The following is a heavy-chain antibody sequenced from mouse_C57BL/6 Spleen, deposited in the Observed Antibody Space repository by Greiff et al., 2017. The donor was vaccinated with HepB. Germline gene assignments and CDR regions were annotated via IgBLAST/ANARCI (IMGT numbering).Heavy chain of an antibody. J-gene: IGHJ2*01. CDR3: ARDYSNYRRYYFDY. V-gene: IGHV1-66*01. Sequence: QVQLQQSGPELVKPGASVKISCKASGYSFTSYYIHWVKQRPGQGLEWIGWIYPGSGNTKYNEKFKGKATLTADTSSSTAYMQLSSLTSEDSAVYYCARDYSNYRRYYFDYWGQGTTLTVSS. CDR2: IYPGSGNT. CDR1: GYSFTSYY. D-gene: IGHD2-5*01.